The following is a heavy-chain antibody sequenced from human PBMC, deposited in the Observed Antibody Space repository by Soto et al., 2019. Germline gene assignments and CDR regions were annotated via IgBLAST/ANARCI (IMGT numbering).Heavy chain of an antibody. CDR1: GFIFRSYA. J-gene: IGHJ6*02. D-gene: IGHD6-13*01. Sequence: PGGSLRLSCAASGFIFRSYAMNWVRQAPGKGLEWVSTISGSGSNTYYAASVKGRFTISGDNSKNTLYLQMNSLRAEDTAVYFCAKDLGEYSSTWSPHYNYGLDVWGQGTTVTVSS. CDR3: AKDLGEYSSTWSPHYNYGLDV. CDR2: ISGSGSNT. V-gene: IGHV3-23*01.